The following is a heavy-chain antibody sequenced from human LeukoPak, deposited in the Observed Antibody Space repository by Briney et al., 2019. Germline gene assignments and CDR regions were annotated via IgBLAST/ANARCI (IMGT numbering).Heavy chain of an antibody. CDR2: ISGSGGST. J-gene: IGHJ4*02. V-gene: IGHV3-23*01. Sequence: GGSLRLSCADSGFTFSSYAMSWVRQAPGKGLEWVSTISGSGGSTYYADSVRGRFTISRDNSKNTLYLQMNSLRVEDTAVYYCAKDPLWSDYFDYWGQGTLVTVSS. CDR1: GFTFSSYA. CDR3: AKDPLWSDYFDY. D-gene: IGHD3-3*01.